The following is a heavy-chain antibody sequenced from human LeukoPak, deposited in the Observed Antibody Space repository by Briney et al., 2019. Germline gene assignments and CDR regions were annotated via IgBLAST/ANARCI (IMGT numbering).Heavy chain of an antibody. CDR3: ARWVCSSTSCYYFDY. V-gene: IGHV3-21*01. J-gene: IGHJ4*02. Sequence: GGSLRLSCAASGFTFSGYTMTWVRQAPGKGLEWVSSISNSSTYIYYADSVKGRFTISRDNVQNSLYLQMNSLRAEDTAVYYCARWVCSSTSCYYFDYWGQGTLIVVSS. CDR1: GFTFSGYT. CDR2: ISNSSTYI. D-gene: IGHD2-2*01.